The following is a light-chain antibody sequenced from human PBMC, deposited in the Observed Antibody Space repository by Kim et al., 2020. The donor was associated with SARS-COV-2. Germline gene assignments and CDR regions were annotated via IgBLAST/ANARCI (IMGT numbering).Light chain of an antibody. CDR2: AAS. CDR3: RQYGGSPGT. Sequence: DIQMTQSPSAMTASVGDRVTITCRASQGIASSLLWFQQKPGKVPKRLIHAASNLQSGAPSRFSGSGSGTEFTLTISSLQPEDFATKHCRQYGGSPGTFGGGTKVDIK. J-gene: IGKJ4*01. CDR1: QGIASS. V-gene: IGKV1-17*03.